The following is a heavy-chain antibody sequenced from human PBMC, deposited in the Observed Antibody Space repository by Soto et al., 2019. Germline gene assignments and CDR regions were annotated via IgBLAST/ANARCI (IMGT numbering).Heavy chain of an antibody. J-gene: IGHJ6*02. Sequence: NPSETLSLTCTVSGGSISSGDYYWSWIRQPPGKGRDWIWYIYSSGSTYSNPSLKRRVTISEDTSKNHCSRKLSVVADADTALYYCARGGVVAAPPYDYYYYGMDVWGQGTTVTVSS. D-gene: IGHD2-2*01. CDR3: ARGGVVAAPPYDYYYYGMDV. CDR1: GGSISSGDYY. CDR2: IYSSGST. V-gene: IGHV4-30-4*01.